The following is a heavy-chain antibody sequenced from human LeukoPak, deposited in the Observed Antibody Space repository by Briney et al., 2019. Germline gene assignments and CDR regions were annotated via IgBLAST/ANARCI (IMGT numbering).Heavy chain of an antibody. D-gene: IGHD4-23*01. CDR2: IYSSGRT. Sequence: SETLSLTCTVSGGSISSHFWSWIRQPAGKGLEWIGRIYSSGRTNYNPSLKSRITISVDTSENQFSLKLTSVTAADTAVYFCERAPAGYGGTCPFHDWGKGTMVTVSS. CDR1: GGSISSHF. CDR3: ERAPAGYGGTCPFHD. V-gene: IGHV4-4*07. J-gene: IGHJ4*02.